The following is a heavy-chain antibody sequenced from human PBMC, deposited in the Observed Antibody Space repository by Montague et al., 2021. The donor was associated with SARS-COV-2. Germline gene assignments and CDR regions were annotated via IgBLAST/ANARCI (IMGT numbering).Heavy chain of an antibody. Sequence: SETLSLTCTVSGGSVSSSNYDWGWFRQPPGKGLEWIGSIYYSGTTYYNPSLQSRVTISVDTSKKQFSLKLSSVTAADTAVYYCARKTYTSGWFQQFDYWGRGTLVTVAS. CDR1: GGSVSSSNYD. V-gene: IGHV4-39*01. CDR2: IYYSGTT. CDR3: ARKTYTSGWFQQFDY. D-gene: IGHD6-19*01. J-gene: IGHJ4*02.